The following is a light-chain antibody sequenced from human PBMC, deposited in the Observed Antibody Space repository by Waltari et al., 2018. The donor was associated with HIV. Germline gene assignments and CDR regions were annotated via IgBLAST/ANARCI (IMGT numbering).Light chain of an antibody. J-gene: IGLJ3*02. CDR3: ASFTGDDTLL. CDR2: DVD. CDR1: PSVFGLYTF. Sequence: SAVTHPASVSGLTGQSITISCTGGPSVFGLYTFLSWYQQHPCRVPRLILYDVDSRAPGISDRFSGSRSGPTASLNISRLRAEDEADYYCASFTGDDTLLFGGGTKVTVL. V-gene: IGLV2-14*03.